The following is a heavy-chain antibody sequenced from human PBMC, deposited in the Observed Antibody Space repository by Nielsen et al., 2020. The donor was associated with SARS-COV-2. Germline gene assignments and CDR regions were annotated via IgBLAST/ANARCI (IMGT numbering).Heavy chain of an antibody. V-gene: IGHV4-34*01. CDR3: AGGHLVVVPSPILGLGPFFYSFYLDV. D-gene: IGHD2-2*02. Sequence: LRLSCAVYGGSFSAYCWTWVRQPPGKGLEWIGEVSHSGSTNYSPSLKSQVTSSMDKSRRQLSLGLASVSAADTAVYFCAGGHLVVVPSPILGLGPFFYSFYLDVWGKGTTVIVSS. CDR2: VSHSGST. J-gene: IGHJ6*03. CDR1: GGSFSAYC.